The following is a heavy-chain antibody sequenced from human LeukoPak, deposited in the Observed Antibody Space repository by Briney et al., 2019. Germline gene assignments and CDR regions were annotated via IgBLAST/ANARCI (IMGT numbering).Heavy chain of an antibody. CDR1: GGSFSGYY. Sequence: SETLSLTCAVYGGSFSGYYWSWIRQPPGKGLEWIGEINHSGSTNYNLSLKSRVTISVDTSKNQFSLKLSSVTAADTAVYYCARGLYGDYSFDPWGQGTLVTVSS. D-gene: IGHD4-17*01. J-gene: IGHJ5*02. V-gene: IGHV4-34*01. CDR3: ARGLYGDYSFDP. CDR2: INHSGST.